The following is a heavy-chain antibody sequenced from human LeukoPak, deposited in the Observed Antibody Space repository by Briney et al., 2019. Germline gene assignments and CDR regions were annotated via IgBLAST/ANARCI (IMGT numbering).Heavy chain of an antibody. CDR3: ARATYYDFWSGYRLGYYYYMDV. Sequence: GGSLRLSCAASGFTFSSYSMNWVRQAPGKGLEWVSSISSSSSYIYYADSVKGRFTISRDNVKNSLYLQMNSLRAEDTAVYYCARATYYDFWSGYRLGYYYYMDVWGKGTTVTVSS. CDR2: ISSSSSYI. V-gene: IGHV3-21*01. J-gene: IGHJ6*03. CDR1: GFTFSSYS. D-gene: IGHD3-3*01.